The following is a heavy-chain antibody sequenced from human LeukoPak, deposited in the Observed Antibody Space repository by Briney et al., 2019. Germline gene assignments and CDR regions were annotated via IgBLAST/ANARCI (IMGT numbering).Heavy chain of an antibody. J-gene: IGHJ4*02. Sequence: SSETLSLTCTVSGGSISSSSYYWGWIRQPPGKGLEWIGSIYHSGSTYYNPSLKSRVTISVDRSKNQFSLKLSSVTAADTAVYYCAVDYYDSSGPPKMGYWGQGTLVTVSS. CDR1: GGSISSSSYY. CDR2: IYHSGST. V-gene: IGHV4-39*07. D-gene: IGHD3-22*01. CDR3: AVDYYDSSGPPKMGY.